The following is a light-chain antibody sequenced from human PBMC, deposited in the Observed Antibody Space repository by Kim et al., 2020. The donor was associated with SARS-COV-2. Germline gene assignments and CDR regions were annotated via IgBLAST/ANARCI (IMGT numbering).Light chain of an antibody. CDR3: SSYAGSYNLV. J-gene: IGLJ2*01. CDR1: SSNVGGFYY. Sequence: GQSLTVTCTGTSSNVGGFYYVSCYQQHPGKAPEFMIYEVTKRPSGVPDRFSGSKSGNTAPLTVSGLQAEDEAEYYCSSYAGSYNLVFGGGTKLTVL. V-gene: IGLV2-8*01. CDR2: EVT.